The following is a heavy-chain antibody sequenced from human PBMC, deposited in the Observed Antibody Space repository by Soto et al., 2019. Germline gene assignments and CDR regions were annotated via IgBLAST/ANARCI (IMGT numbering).Heavy chain of an antibody. J-gene: IGHJ4*02. V-gene: IGHV4-4*07. CDR3: ARDRKVDYVEYYCDY. CDR2: IYTNGST. Sequence: ASETLSLTFTVSDDSIPAYCWSWIRQPAGKGLEGVGRIYTNGSTTYNPSLKSRVTVSVDTSKKQLSLKLSSVTAADTAVYYCARDRKVDYVEYYCDYWGQGTLVTVSS. D-gene: IGHD3-16*01. CDR1: DDSIPAYC.